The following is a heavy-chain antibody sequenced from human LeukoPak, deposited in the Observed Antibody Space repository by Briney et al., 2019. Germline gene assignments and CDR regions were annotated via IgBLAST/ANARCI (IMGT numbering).Heavy chain of an antibody. CDR1: GGSISSGSYF. J-gene: IGHJ6*03. V-gene: IGHV4-61*02. CDR3: ARVFDSGSQAYFYYMDV. Sequence: SETLSLTCTVSGGSISSGSYFWSWIRQPAGKGLEWIGRIYASGGSNYNPSLKSRVSISVDTSKNQFSLKVSSVTAADTAVYYCARVFDSGSQAYFYYMDVWGKGTTVTISS. D-gene: IGHD3-10*01. CDR2: IYASGGS.